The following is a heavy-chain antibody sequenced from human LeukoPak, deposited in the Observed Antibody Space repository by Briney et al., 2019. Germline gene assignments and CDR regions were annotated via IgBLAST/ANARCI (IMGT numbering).Heavy chain of an antibody. CDR1: GFTFSSYA. D-gene: IGHD3-16*01. Sequence: GGSLRLSCAASGFTFSSYAMHWVRQAPGKGLEWVAVISYDGSNKYYADSVKGRFTISRDNSKNTLYLQMNSLRAEDTAVYYCARGDTLYVWGSYPAFDYWGQGTLVTVSS. CDR2: ISYDGSNK. J-gene: IGHJ4*02. CDR3: ARGDTLYVWGSYPAFDY. V-gene: IGHV3-30*04.